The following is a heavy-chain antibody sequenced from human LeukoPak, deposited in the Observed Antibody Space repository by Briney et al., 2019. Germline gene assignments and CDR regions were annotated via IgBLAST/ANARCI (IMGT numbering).Heavy chain of an antibody. Sequence: GGSLRLSCAASGFTFTNYAMNWVRQAPAKGLEWVSTIHGGGDATYYADSVKGRFTISRDNSKNTLYLQMNNLRVDDTAVYYCAKKGQADDGGKPDWGQGTLVTVSS. J-gene: IGHJ4*02. V-gene: IGHV3-23*01. CDR2: IHGGGDAT. CDR1: GFTFTNYA. CDR3: AKKGQADDGGKPD.